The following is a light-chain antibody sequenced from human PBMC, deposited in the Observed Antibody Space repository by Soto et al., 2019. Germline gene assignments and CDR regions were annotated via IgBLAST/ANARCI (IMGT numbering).Light chain of an antibody. CDR1: QSISSSK. CDR2: GAS. Sequence: EIVMTQSPATLSVSPGESATLSCRASQSISSSKLAWYQQNPGQAPRLLIYGASSRATGIPDRFSGSGSGTDFTLAISRLEPEDFAVYYCQQYGSSPQTFGQGTKVDIK. CDR3: QQYGSSPQT. J-gene: IGKJ1*01. V-gene: IGKV3-20*01.